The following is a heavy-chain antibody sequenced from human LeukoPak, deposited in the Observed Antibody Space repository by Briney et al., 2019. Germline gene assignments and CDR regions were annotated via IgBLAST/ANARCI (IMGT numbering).Heavy chain of an antibody. V-gene: IGHV4-34*01. J-gene: IGHJ4*02. CDR3: ARGTLVRGISY. CDR2: INHSGST. Sequence: SETLSLTCNIYGKSFTDYYWNWIRQSPGKKQEWIGDINHSGSTNYNPSLKSRVTISKDTSKKQFSLKLSSVTAADTAVYSCARGTLVRGISYWGQGALVTVSS. CDR1: GKSFTDYY. D-gene: IGHD3-10*02.